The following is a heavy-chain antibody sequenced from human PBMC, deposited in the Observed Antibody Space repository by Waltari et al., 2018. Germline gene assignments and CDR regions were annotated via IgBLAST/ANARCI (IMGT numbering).Heavy chain of an antibody. CDR2: INHSGST. J-gene: IGHJ6*03. CDR3: ARRRPVCSSTSCFYYYYMDV. Sequence: QVQLQQWGAGLLKPSETLSLTCAVYGGSFSGYYWSWIRQPPGKGLEWIGEINHSGSTNYNPSLKSRVTISVDTSKNQFSLKLSSVTAADTAVYYCARRRPVCSSTSCFYYYYMDVWGKGTTVTVSS. D-gene: IGHD2-2*01. CDR1: GGSFSGYY. V-gene: IGHV4-34*01.